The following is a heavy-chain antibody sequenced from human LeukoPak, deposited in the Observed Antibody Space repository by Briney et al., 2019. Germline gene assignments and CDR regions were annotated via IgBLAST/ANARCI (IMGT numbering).Heavy chain of an antibody. Sequence: GGSLRLSCAASGFTFSDYYMSWIRQAPGKGLEWVSYISSSGSTIYYADSMKGRFTISRDSAKNSLYLQMNSLRAEDTAVYYCARGVVGAKYNFDYWGQGTLVTVSS. J-gene: IGHJ4*02. V-gene: IGHV3-11*01. CDR3: ARGVVGAKYNFDY. CDR2: ISSSGSTI. CDR1: GFTFSDYY. D-gene: IGHD1-26*01.